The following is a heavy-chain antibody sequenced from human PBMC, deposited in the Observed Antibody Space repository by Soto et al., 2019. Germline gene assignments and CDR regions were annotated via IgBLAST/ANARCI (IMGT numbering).Heavy chain of an antibody. Sequence: VQLVESGGGLVQPGGSLRLSCAASGFTFSSYWMSWVRQAPGKGLEWVANIKQDGSEKYYVDSVKGRFTISRDNAKNSLYLQMNSLRAEDTAVYYCARDYYDSSGRWVYFDYWGQGTLVTVSS. CDR3: ARDYYDSSGRWVYFDY. CDR2: IKQDGSEK. V-gene: IGHV3-7*01. D-gene: IGHD3-22*01. J-gene: IGHJ4*02. CDR1: GFTFSSYW.